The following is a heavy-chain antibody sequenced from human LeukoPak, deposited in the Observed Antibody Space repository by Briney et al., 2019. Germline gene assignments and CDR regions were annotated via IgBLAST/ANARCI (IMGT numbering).Heavy chain of an antibody. V-gene: IGHV3-21*01. CDR1: GFTFSSYS. J-gene: IGHJ3*02. CDR2: ISSSSSYI. CDR3: ARAPRSYYGGTDYAFDI. Sequence: PGGSLRLSCAASGFTFSSYSMNWVRQAPGKWLEWVSSISSSSSYIYYADSVKGRFTISRDNAKNSLYLQMNSLRAEDTAVYYCARAPRSYYGGTDYAFDIWGQGTMVTVSS. D-gene: IGHD4-23*01.